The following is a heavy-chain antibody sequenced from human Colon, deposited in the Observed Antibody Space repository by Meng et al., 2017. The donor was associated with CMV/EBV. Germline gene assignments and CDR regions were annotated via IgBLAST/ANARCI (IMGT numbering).Heavy chain of an antibody. Sequence: LSCEVSGFTFGTYTMNWVRKAPGKGLEWVASINSYSYNIGYADSVKGRFTISRDNAKNSLYLQMNSLGAEDTAVYFCVREVRRSWFDPWGQGTLVTVSS. J-gene: IGHJ5*02. V-gene: IGHV3-21*01. CDR3: VREVRRSWFDP. CDR1: GFTFGTYT. D-gene: IGHD3-10*01. CDR2: INSYSYNI.